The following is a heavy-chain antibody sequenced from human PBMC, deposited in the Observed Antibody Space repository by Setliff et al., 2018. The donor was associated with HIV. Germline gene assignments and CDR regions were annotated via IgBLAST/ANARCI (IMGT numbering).Heavy chain of an antibody. V-gene: IGHV4-34*01. CDR2: INHSGGT. J-gene: IGHJ3*01. Sequence: PSETLSLTCAVYGGPFTAYHWSWIRQPPGRGLEWIAEINHSGGTNHNPSLKSRITISVDTSKKQVSLKLTSVTAADTAIYYCARAGNFGDWDGFDVWGQGTMVTVSS. CDR1: GGPFTAYH. CDR3: ARAGNFGDWDGFDV. D-gene: IGHD3-10*01.